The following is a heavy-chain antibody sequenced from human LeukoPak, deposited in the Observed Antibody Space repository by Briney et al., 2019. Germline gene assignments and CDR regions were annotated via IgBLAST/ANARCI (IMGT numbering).Heavy chain of an antibody. CDR1: GLTFSTYT. J-gene: IGHJ4*02. CDR3: ASHYDIDY. CDR2: ISSGSSYI. V-gene: IGHV3-21*06. D-gene: IGHD3-3*01. Sequence: PGGSLRLSCAASGLTFSTYTMNWVRQAPGKGLEWVSSISSGSSYIYYADSMKGRFTVSRDSAKNSLYLQMNSLKAEGTAVYFCASHYDIDYWGQGTLVTVSS.